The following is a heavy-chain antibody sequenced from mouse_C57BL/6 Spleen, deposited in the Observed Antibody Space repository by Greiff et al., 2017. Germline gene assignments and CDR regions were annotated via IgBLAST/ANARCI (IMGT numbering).Heavy chain of an antibody. J-gene: IGHJ4*01. CDR2: IWSGGST. V-gene: IGHV2-5*01. CDR3: AKGTVVGTNAMDY. Sequence: VKLMESGPGLVQPSQSLSITCTVSGFSLTSYGVHWVRQSPGKGLEWLGVIWSGGSTDYNAAFMSRLSITKDNSKSQVFFKMNSLQADDTAIYYCAKGTVVGTNAMDYWGQGTSVTVSS. D-gene: IGHD1-1*01. CDR1: GFSLTSYG.